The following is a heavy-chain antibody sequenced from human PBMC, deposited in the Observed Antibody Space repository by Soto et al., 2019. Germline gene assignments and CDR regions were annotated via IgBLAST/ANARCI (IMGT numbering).Heavy chain of an antibody. CDR2: ISYDGSKK. Sequence: PGGSLRLSCAASGFTFSSYALHWVRQAPGKGLEGVAVISYDGSKKYYADSVKGRFTISRDNSKNTLYLQMNSLRAEDTAVYYCARDSRPSSYDYVWGSYSYNWFDPWGQGTLVTVSS. J-gene: IGHJ5*02. CDR3: ARDSRPSSYDYVWGSYSYNWFDP. V-gene: IGHV3-30-3*01. CDR1: GFTFSSYA. D-gene: IGHD3-16*02.